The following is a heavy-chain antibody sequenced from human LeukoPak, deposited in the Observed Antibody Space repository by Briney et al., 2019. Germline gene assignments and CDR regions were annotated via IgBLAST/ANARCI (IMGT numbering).Heavy chain of an antibody. D-gene: IGHD3-10*01. Sequence: GGSLRLSCAASGFTFSNYWMSWVRQAPGKGLEWVAVISYDRSNKYYADSVKGRFTISRDNAKNTLYLQMNSLRAEDTAVYYCARGFGSGSSLPFDYWGQGTLVTVSS. V-gene: IGHV3-30-3*01. CDR2: ISYDRSNK. J-gene: IGHJ4*02. CDR3: ARGFGSGSSLPFDY. CDR1: GFTFSNYW.